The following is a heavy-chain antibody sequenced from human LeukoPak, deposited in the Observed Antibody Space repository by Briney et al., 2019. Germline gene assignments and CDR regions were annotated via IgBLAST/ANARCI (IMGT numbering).Heavy chain of an antibody. J-gene: IGHJ5*02. D-gene: IGHD1-26*01. CDR2: IYYSGNT. V-gene: IGHV4-59*08. CDR3: ATVVGTTERWFDP. CDR1: GGSISSSY. Sequence: SETLSLTCTVSGGSISSSYWSWIRQPPGKGLEWIGYIYYSGNTNYNPSLKSRVTISVDTSKNQFSLKLNSVTAADTAVYYCATVVGTTERWFDPWGQGTLVTVSS.